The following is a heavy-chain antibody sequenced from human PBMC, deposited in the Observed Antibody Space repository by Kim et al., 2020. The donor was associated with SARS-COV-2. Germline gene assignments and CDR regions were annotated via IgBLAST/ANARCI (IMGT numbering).Heavy chain of an antibody. D-gene: IGHD3-22*01. CDR1: GGTFSSYA. Sequence: SVKVSCKASGGTFSSYAISWVRQAPGQGLEWMGGIIPIFGTANYAQKFQGRVTITADESTSTAYMELSSLRSEDTAVYYCASNFRTYYYDSSGNWGQGTLVTVSS. CDR3: ASNFRTYYYDSSGN. J-gene: IGHJ4*02. CDR2: IIPIFGTA. V-gene: IGHV1-69*13.